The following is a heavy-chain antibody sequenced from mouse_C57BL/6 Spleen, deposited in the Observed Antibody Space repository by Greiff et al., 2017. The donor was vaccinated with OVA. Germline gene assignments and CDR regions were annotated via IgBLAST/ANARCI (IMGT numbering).Heavy chain of an antibody. CDR2: IYPGDGDT. V-gene: IGHV1-82*01. CDR3: ASELPFDY. D-gene: IGHD4-1*01. CDR1: GYAFSSSW. J-gene: IGHJ2*01. Sequence: QVQLKESGPELVKPGASVKISCKASGYAFSSSWMNWVKQRPGKGLEWIGRIYPGDGDTNYNGKFKGKATLTADKSSSTAYVQLSSLTSEDSAVYFCASELPFDYWGQGTTLTVSS.